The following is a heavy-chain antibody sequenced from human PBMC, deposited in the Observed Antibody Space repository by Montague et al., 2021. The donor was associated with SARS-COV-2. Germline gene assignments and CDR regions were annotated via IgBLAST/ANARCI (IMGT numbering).Heavy chain of an antibody. Sequence: GGRKYNPSLKSRVTISVDTSKNQFSLKLSSVTAADTAVYYCARGPHSSSWHYYYYYGMDVWGQGTTVTVYS. CDR2: GGR. J-gene: IGHJ6*02. V-gene: IGHV4-34*01. CDR3: ARGPHSSSWHYYYYYGMDV. D-gene: IGHD6-13*01.